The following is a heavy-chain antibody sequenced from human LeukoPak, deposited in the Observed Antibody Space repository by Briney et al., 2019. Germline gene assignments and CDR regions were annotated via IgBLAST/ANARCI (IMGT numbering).Heavy chain of an antibody. V-gene: IGHV3-33*01. CDR1: GFTFSSYG. CDR2: IWYDGSNK. CDR3: ASYVLGDAFDI. Sequence: GGSLRLSCAASGFTFSSYGMHWVRQAPGKGLEWVAVIWYDGSNKYYADSVKGRFTISRDNSKNTLYLQMNSLRAEDTAVYYCASYVLGDAFDIWGQGTMATVSS. J-gene: IGHJ3*02. D-gene: IGHD3-3*02.